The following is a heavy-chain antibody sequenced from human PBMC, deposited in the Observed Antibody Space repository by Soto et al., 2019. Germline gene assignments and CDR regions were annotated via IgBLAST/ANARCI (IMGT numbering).Heavy chain of an antibody. D-gene: IGHD7-27*01. J-gene: IGHJ3*02. CDR3: AREQSGAADI. Sequence: QVQLQESGPGLVEPSETLSLTCTVSGDSMSSYYWNWIRQPAGKGLEWIGRISATGRTSYMSSLKSRITLSGDTTKHQLSLNLKFVTAADTAVYFCAREQSGAADIWGLGTMVTVS. V-gene: IGHV4-4*07. CDR1: GDSMSSYY. CDR2: ISATGRT.